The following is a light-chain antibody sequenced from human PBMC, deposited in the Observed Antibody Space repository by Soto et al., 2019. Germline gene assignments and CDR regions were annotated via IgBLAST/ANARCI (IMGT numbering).Light chain of an antibody. CDR1: QSFNSTY. CDR2: GAS. V-gene: IGKV3-20*01. J-gene: IGKJ1*01. CDR3: QQYGSSTLA. Sequence: IVLTQSQGTLSLSPGERATLSWGARQSFNSTYLALYQQKPGQAPRLLTSGASSRATGIPDRFGASAAGTDFPPTISRLDHEAVAVYYGQQYGSSTLAFRQGTKVDI.